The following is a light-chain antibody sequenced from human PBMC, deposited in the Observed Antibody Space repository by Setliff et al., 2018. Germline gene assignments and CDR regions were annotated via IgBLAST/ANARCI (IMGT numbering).Light chain of an antibody. J-gene: IGLJ1*01. CDR2: EVS. CDR1: SSDVGDYKY. V-gene: IGLV2-14*01. CDR3: SSYTDSSDLYV. Sequence: QSALTQPASVSGSPGQSITISCTGTSSDVGDYKYVSWYQQLPGKAPKLIIFEVSNRPSGIPNRFSGSKSGNTASLSISGLQAEDEADYYCSSYTDSSDLYVFGSGTKVTVL.